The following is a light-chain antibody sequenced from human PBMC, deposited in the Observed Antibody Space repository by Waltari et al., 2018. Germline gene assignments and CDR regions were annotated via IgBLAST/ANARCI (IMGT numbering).Light chain of an antibody. CDR2: EVT. CDR1: SMHVGNYNL. J-gene: IGLJ1*01. CDR3: CSYVGLGTYV. Sequence: QSGLAQPASASGSPGQPSTISCTGPSMHVGNYNLVSWYQQRPGKAPTLLIYEVTNRAPGTSDRFSASKSGNPASLSISGLQSQEDEADYYCCSYVGLGTYVFGTGTKVTV. V-gene: IGLV2-23*02.